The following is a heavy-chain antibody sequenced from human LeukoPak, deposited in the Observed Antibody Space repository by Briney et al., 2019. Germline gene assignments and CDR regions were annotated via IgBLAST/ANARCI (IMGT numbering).Heavy chain of an antibody. V-gene: IGHV4-4*07. CDR3: ARETSQKGAHYMDV. Sequence: PSETLSLTCSVSGDSMSGYYWSWIRQPAGKGLEWIGRIYTSGSTNYNPSLKSRVTISVDTSKNQVSLKLSSVTAADTAVYYCARETSQKGAHYMDVWGKGTTVTISS. CDR1: GDSMSGYY. CDR2: IYTSGST. D-gene: IGHD3-16*01. J-gene: IGHJ6*03.